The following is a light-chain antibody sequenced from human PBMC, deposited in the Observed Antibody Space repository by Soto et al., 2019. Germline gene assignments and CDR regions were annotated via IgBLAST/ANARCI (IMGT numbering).Light chain of an antibody. CDR1: QSVISSY. CDR2: AAS. CDR3: QQYGSTPRT. V-gene: IGKV3-20*01. J-gene: IGKJ1*01. Sequence: EIVLTQSPGTLSLSPGERATLSCRASQSVISSYLAWYQQKPGQAPRLLIYAASTRATGIPDRFSGSGSGTDFTLTISRLEPEDFAVYYCQQYGSTPRTFGQVTKVEVK.